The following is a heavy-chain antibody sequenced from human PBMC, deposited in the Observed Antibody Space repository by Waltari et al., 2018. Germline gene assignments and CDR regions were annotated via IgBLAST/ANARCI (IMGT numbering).Heavy chain of an antibody. V-gene: IGHV4-39*01. CDR2: MYYRGSS. J-gene: IGHJ5*01. CDR1: GDAVTSGRYG. CDR3: ARAFGSGSYAWFDS. D-gene: IGHD3-10*01. Sequence: QLQLQESGPGLVKPSATLSLTCSVSGDAVTSGRYGWGWIRQPPRKGLEWIGIMYYRGSSYSNPSLKSRVTISVDTSKNQFSLKLSSVAAADTAVYYCARAFGSGSYAWFDSWGQGTLVTVSS.